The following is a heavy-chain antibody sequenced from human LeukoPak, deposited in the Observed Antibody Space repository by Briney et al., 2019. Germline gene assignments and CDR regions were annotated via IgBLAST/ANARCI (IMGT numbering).Heavy chain of an antibody. J-gene: IGHJ5*02. CDR1: GYTFTDYF. V-gene: IGHV1-2*02. Sequence: ASVKVSCKASGYTFTDYFMHWVRQAPGHGLGWMGWINPNSGGTNYAQTFQGRVTTTRDASISTAYMELSRLRSDDTAVYYCARDAYCSSASCVGWFDPWGQGTLVTVSS. CDR3: ARDAYCSSASCVGWFDP. CDR2: INPNSGGT. D-gene: IGHD2-2*01.